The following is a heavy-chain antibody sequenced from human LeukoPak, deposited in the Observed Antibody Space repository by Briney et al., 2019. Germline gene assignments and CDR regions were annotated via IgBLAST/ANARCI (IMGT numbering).Heavy chain of an antibody. CDR3: AKEDYYGSGSRD. D-gene: IGHD3-10*01. Sequence: GGSLRLSCAASGFTFSNAWMSWVRQAPGKGLEWVSAISGSGGSTYYADSVKGRFTISRDNSKNTLYLQMNSLRAEDTAVYYCAKEDYYGSGSRDWGQGTLVTVSS. CDR1: GFTFSNAW. V-gene: IGHV3-23*01. J-gene: IGHJ4*02. CDR2: ISGSGGST.